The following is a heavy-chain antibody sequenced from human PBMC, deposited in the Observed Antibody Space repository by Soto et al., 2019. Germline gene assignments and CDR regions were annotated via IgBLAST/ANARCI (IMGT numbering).Heavy chain of an antibody. CDR2: IYSGGST. J-gene: IGHJ1*01. CDR3: ARDRVESGYPEYFQH. D-gene: IGHD3-22*01. Sequence: EVQLVRLGGALFNLGGSRGPPVQPSGLPSSGTTLAWARKPQGKGLEWVSVIYSGGSTYYADSVKGRFTISRDNSKNTLYLQMNSLRAEDTAVYYCARDRVESGYPEYFQHWGQGTLVTVSS. CDR1: GLPSSGTT. V-gene: IGHV3-53*01.